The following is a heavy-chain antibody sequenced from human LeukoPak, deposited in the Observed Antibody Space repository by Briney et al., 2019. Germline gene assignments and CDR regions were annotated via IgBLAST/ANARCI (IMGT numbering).Heavy chain of an antibody. V-gene: IGHV3-23*01. CDR2: ISGTGDRT. CDR1: GFSFDTTD. Sequence: GGSLRLSCAASGFSFDTTDMTWVRQAPGKGPEWLSCISGTGDRTYYADSVRGRFTISRDNSRNMLYLQMTSLRVEDTATYYCVKNSGIWSFWGRGTLAAVSS. CDR3: VKNSGIWSF. J-gene: IGHJ4*02. D-gene: IGHD1-26*01.